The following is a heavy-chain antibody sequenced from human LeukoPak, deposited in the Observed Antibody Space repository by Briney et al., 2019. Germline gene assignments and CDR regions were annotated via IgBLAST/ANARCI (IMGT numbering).Heavy chain of an antibody. V-gene: IGHV3-30*04. CDR1: GFTFSSYA. CDR2: VSYDGSNK. D-gene: IGHD2-15*01. J-gene: IGHJ6*03. Sequence: SGGSLRLSCAASGFTFSSYAMHWVCQAPGKGLEWVAVVSYDGSNKYYADSVKGRFTISRDNSKDTLYLQMNSLRAEDTAVYYCAREVVVAATYPYYYYMDVWGKGSTVTVSS. CDR3: AREVVVAATYPYYYYMDV.